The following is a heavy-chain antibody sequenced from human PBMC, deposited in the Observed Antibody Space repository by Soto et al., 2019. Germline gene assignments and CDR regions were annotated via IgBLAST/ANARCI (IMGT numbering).Heavy chain of an antibody. Sequence: SETLSLTCGVYGGSFSDYYWSWIRQPPGKGLEWIGEINHSGSTNHNPSLKSRVTISVDTSKRQFSLKLNSVIAADTAVYYCARGGRGHMDVWEKGITVTVPS. CDR3: ARGGRGHMDV. CDR2: INHSGST. CDR1: GGSFSDYY. D-gene: IGHD3-10*01. V-gene: IGHV4-34*01. J-gene: IGHJ6*03.